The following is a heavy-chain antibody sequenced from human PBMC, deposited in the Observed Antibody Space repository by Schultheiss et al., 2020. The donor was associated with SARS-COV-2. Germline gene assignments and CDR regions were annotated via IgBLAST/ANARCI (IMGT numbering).Heavy chain of an antibody. CDR1: GGSISSYY. Sequence: SETLSLTCTVSGGSISSYYWSWIRQPAGKGLEWIGYIYYSGSTYYNPSLKSRVTISVDTSKNQFSLKLSSVTAADTAVYYCARGRRGVTTDDYWGQGTLVTVSS. CDR3: ARGRRGVTTDDY. D-gene: IGHD4-17*01. CDR2: IYYSGST. J-gene: IGHJ4*02. V-gene: IGHV4-59*06.